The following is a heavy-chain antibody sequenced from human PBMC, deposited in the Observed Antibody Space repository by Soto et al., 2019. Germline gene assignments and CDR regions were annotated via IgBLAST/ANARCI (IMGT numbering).Heavy chain of an antibody. D-gene: IGHD3-22*01. CDR3: ARVFDYDSSGYLETYYYYYGMDV. CDR2: INPSGGST. J-gene: IGHJ6*02. V-gene: IGHV1-46*01. Sequence: ASVKVSCKASGSSFTSYFMHLVRHSPGQGLKWMAIINPSGGSTSYAQKFLGRVTMTRDTSTSTVYMELSSLRSEDTAVYYCARVFDYDSSGYLETYYYYYGMDVWGQGTTVTVSS. CDR1: GSSFTSYF.